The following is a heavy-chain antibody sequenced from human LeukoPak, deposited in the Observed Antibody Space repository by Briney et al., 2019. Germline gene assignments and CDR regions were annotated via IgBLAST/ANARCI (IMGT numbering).Heavy chain of an antibody. CDR1: GFTFSTSW. V-gene: IGHV3-74*01. CDR2: MSSDGRTI. J-gene: IGHJ4*02. Sequence: PGGSLRLSCAASGFTFSTSWMHWVRQGPGKGPVWVSRMSSDGRTIDYADSVKGRFIISRDNAKNTLYLQMNSLRAEDTAVYYCSRAGSYRFDYWGQGTLVTVSS. CDR3: SRAGSYRFDY. D-gene: IGHD3-16*02.